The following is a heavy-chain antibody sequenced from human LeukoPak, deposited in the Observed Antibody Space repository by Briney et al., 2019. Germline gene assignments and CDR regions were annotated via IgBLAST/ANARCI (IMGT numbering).Heavy chain of an antibody. CDR1: GYIFTDYY. CDR2: INPNSGGT. V-gene: IGHV1/OR15-1*01. CDR3: ARVRRLSSWYLNWFDP. D-gene: IGHD6-13*01. Sequence: ASVKVSCKASGYIFTDYYMHWVRQAPGQELGWMGRINPNSGGTNYAQKFQGRVTMTRDTSISTAYTELSSLRSEDTAVYYCARVRRLSSWYLNWFDPWGQGTLVTVSS. J-gene: IGHJ5*02.